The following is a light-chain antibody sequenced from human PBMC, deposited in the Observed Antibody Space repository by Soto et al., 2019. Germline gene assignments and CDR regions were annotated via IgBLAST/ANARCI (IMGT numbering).Light chain of an antibody. J-gene: IGKJ1*01. CDR3: QQYGSSCT. CDR2: GAS. V-gene: IGKV3-20*01. Sequence: EIVLTQSPGTLSLSPGERATLSCRASQSVSNNYLAWYQQKPGQAPRLLISGASNRATGIPDRFGGSGSGTDFALTISLLEPEHYAVYYCQQYGSSCTVGQDTKVEIK. CDR1: QSVSNNY.